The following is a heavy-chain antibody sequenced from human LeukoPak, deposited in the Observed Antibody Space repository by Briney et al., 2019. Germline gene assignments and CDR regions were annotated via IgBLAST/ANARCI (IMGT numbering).Heavy chain of an antibody. V-gene: IGHV4-39*01. Sequence: SETLSLTCTVSGGSISSSSYYWGWVRQPPGKGLEWIGSIYYSGSTYYNPSLKSRVTISVDTSKNQFSLKLSSVTAADTAVYYCARGGDYYDSSGYFNRAFDIWGQGTMVTVSS. D-gene: IGHD3-22*01. CDR2: IYYSGST. CDR3: ARGGDYYDSSGYFNRAFDI. J-gene: IGHJ3*02. CDR1: GGSISSSSYY.